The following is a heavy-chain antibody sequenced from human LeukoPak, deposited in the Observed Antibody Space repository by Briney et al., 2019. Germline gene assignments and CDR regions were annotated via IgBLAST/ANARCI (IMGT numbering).Heavy chain of an antibody. J-gene: IGHJ4*02. CDR3: AKLEDGIAAAAPFDY. D-gene: IGHD6-13*01. V-gene: IGHV3-23*01. CDR2: ISDSGANT. CDR1: GITLSNYG. Sequence: PGGSLRLSCAVSGITLSNYGMSWVRQAPGKGLEWVAGISDSGANTKYADSVKGRFTISRDNSKNTLYLQMNSLRAEDTAVYYCAKLEDGIAAAAPFDYWGQGTLVTVSS.